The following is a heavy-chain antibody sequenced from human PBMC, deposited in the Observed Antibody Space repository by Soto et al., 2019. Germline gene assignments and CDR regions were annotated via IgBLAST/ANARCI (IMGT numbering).Heavy chain of an antibody. J-gene: IGHJ4*02. CDR3: ARRITGTTAFDY. Sequence: SVKVSCKASGGTFSSYTISWVRQAPGQGLEWMGRIIPILGIANYAQNFQGRVTITADKSTSTAYMELSSLRSEDTAVYYCARRITGTTAFDYWGQGTLVTVSS. D-gene: IGHD1-20*01. CDR2: IIPILGIA. V-gene: IGHV1-69*02. CDR1: GGTFSSYT.